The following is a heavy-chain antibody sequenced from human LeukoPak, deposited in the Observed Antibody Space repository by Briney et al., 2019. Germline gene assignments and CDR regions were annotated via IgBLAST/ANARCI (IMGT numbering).Heavy chain of an antibody. Sequence: PSETLSLTCTVSGGSISSSSYYWGWIRQPPGKGLEWIGSIYYSGSTYYNPSLKSRVTISVDTSKNQFSLKLSSVTAADTAVYYCAREVDGYSYGYRSYDYYYMDVWGKGTTVTVSS. CDR2: IYYSGST. CDR1: GGSISSSSYY. D-gene: IGHD5-18*01. V-gene: IGHV4-39*02. CDR3: AREVDGYSYGYRSYDYYYMDV. J-gene: IGHJ6*03.